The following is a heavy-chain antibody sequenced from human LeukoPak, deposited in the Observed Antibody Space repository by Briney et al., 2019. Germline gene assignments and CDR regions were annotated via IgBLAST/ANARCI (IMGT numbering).Heavy chain of an antibody. CDR2: IYSSGNT. Sequence: GGSLRLSCAASGFTVSSNYMSWVRQAPGKGLEWVSVIYSSGNTYYADSVKDRFTISRDNSKNTMYLQMNSLRTEDTAVYYCARRRSSSRGIDYWGQGTLVTVSS. CDR3: ARRRSSSRGIDY. V-gene: IGHV3-66*02. D-gene: IGHD6-13*01. J-gene: IGHJ4*02. CDR1: GFTVSSNY.